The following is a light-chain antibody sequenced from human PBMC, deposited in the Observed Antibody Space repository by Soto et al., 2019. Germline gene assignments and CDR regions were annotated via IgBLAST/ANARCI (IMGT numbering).Light chain of an antibody. CDR2: DVT. J-gene: IGLJ1*01. CDR3: CSYAGSYTYV. CDR1: SSDVGGFNF. V-gene: IGLV2-11*01. Sequence: QSVLPQPRSVSGSPGQSVTISCTGASSDVGGFNFASWHQQHPGNAPKLMIYDVTKRPSGVPDRFSGSKSGNTASLTISGLQAEDEADYYCCSYAGSYTYVFGTGTKVTVL.